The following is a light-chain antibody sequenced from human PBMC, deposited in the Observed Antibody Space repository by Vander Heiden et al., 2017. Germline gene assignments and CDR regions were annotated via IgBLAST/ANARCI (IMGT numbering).Light chain of an antibody. V-gene: IGKV4-1*01. J-gene: IGKJ2*01. Sequence: DIVMAPPPDSLAVSPGERATITCKSSQVVLYSSNNKNYLAWYQQKPVQPPKLLIYLASTRASGVPARFSGSGSGTDFTLTISSLQAEDVAVYYCQQYSSTPYTFGQGTKLEIK. CDR2: LAS. CDR3: QQYSSTPYT. CDR1: QVVLYSSNNKNY.